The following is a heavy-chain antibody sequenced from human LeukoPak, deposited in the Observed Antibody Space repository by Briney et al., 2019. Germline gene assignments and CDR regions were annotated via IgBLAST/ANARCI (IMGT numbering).Heavy chain of an antibody. CDR3: AKIRQLLYDGAFDY. CDR2: INPNSGGT. CDR1: GYTFTGYH. J-gene: IGHJ4*02. D-gene: IGHD2-2*02. V-gene: IGHV1-2*02. Sequence: ASVKVSCKASGYTFTGYHIHWVRQAPGQGLEWMGWINPNSGGTNYAQKFQGRVTMTRDTSISTAYMELSRLRSDDTAVYYWAKIRQLLYDGAFDYWGQGTLVPVSS.